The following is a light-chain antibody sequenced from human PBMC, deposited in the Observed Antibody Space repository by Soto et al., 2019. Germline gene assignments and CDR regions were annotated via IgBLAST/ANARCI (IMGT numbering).Light chain of an antibody. Sequence: EIVLTQSPGTLSLSPGERATLSCRASQSVSSNYLAWYQQKPGQAPGLLIHGASSRATGIPDRFSGSGSGTDFTLTISRLEPEDFAVYYWHQYGTSPWTYGQGAKVEIK. J-gene: IGKJ1*01. CDR1: QSVSSNY. CDR3: HQYGTSPWT. V-gene: IGKV3-20*01. CDR2: GAS.